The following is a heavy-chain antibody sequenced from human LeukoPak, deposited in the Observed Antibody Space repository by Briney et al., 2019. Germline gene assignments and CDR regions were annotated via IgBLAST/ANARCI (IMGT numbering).Heavy chain of an antibody. CDR2: ISSSSSYI. J-gene: IGHJ4*02. D-gene: IGHD6-13*01. CDR1: GFTFSSYS. CDR3: ARLRAGTHRVY. V-gene: IGHV3-21*01. Sequence: GGSLRLSCAASGFTFSSYSMNWVRQAPGKGLEWVSSISSSSSYIYYADSVKGRFTISRDNAKNSLCLQMNSLRAEDTAVYYCARLRAGTHRVYWGQGTLVTVSS.